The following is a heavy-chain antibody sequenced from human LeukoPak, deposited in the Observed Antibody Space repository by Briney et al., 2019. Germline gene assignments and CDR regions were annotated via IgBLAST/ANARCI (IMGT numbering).Heavy chain of an antibody. J-gene: IGHJ4*02. D-gene: IGHD5-18*01. CDR1: GYTFTGYY. CDR2: INPNSGGT. Sequence: ASVKVSCKASGYTFTGYYMHWVRQAPGQGLEWMGSINPNSGGTNYAQKFQGRVTMTRDTSISTAYMELSRLRSDDTAVYYCARDGGNSYAPDYWGQGTLVTVSS. CDR3: ARDGGNSYAPDY. V-gene: IGHV1-2*02.